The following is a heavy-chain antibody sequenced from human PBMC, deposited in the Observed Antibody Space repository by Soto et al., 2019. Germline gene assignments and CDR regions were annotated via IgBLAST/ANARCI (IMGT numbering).Heavy chain of an antibody. D-gene: IGHD3-22*01. J-gene: IGHJ4*02. CDR2: IRSKANNYAT. CDR1: GFTFSGST. Sequence: EVQLVESGGGLVQPGGSLKLSCAASGFTFSGSTVHWVRQASGKGLEWVGRIRSKANNYATAYAASVKGRFTISRDDSKNTAYLQMNILKTEDTAVYYCTRRTSGYSPFDYWGQGTLVTVSS. V-gene: IGHV3-73*02. CDR3: TRRTSGYSPFDY.